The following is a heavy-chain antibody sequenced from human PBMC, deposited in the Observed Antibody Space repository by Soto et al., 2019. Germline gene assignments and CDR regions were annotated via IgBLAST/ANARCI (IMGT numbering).Heavy chain of an antibody. CDR1: GGSISSGDYY. CDR3: ARSLYSYGPKFDS. CDR2: IYYSGST. D-gene: IGHD5-18*01. J-gene: IGHJ4*02. Sequence: SETLSLTCTVSGGSISSGDYYWSWIRQPPGKGLEWIGYIYYSGSTYYNPSLKSRVTISVDTSKNQFSLKLSSVTAADTAVYYCARSLYSYGPKFDSWGQGTLVTVSS. V-gene: IGHV4-30-4*01.